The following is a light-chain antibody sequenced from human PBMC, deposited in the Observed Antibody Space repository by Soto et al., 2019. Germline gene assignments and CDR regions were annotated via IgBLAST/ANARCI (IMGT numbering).Light chain of an antibody. CDR3: QQFNSDPFT. CDR2: AAS. V-gene: IGKV1-9*01. Sequence: DIQLTQSPSFLSASVGDRVTITCRASQGITNDLAWYQQKPGKAPKLLIYAASSLQRGVPSTFSGSGFGTEFTITISSLQPEDFATYFCQQFNSDPFTFGPGTTVDFK. J-gene: IGKJ3*01. CDR1: QGITND.